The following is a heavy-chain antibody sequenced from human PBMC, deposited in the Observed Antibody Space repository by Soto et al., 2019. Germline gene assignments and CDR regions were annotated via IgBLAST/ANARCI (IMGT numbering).Heavy chain of an antibody. CDR2: INSDGSST. J-gene: IGHJ4*02. D-gene: IGHD3-9*01. CDR3: AIYDILTGYTTNDFDY. V-gene: IGHV3-74*01. Sequence: GGSLRLSCAASGFTFSSYWMHWVRQAPGKGLVWVSRINSDGSSTSYADSVKGRFTISRDNAKNTLYLQMNSLRAEDTAVYYCAIYDILTGYTTNDFDYWGQGTLVTVSS. CDR1: GFTFSSYW.